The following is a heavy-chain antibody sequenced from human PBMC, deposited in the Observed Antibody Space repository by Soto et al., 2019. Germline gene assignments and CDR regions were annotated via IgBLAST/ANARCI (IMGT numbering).Heavy chain of an antibody. V-gene: IGHV4-34*01. CDR2: INHTGGT. D-gene: IGHD3-3*01. J-gene: IGHJ5*02. CDR3: ATRITVFGPLIPPFDP. Sequence: PSETLSLTCAVYGGSVNGYYWNWIRQPPGKGLEWIGEINHTGGTHYNPPLKSRVTMSVDTSKNQFSLRLSSVNAADTAIYYCATRITVFGPLIPPFDPWGQGTQVTVSS. CDR1: GGSVNGYY.